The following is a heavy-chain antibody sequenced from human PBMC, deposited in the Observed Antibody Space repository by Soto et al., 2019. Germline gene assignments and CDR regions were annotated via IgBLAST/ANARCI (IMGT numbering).Heavy chain of an antibody. D-gene: IGHD3-3*02. CDR2: IFYGVST. V-gene: IGHV4-39*01. J-gene: IGHJ4*02. CDR1: GSSINSGGYY. Sequence: SETLSLTCTVSGSSINSGGYYWGWIRQPRGKGLEWIGSIFYGVSTYDNPSLKSRVTVSVDTSKNQFSLNLRSVTAADTAFYYCARLPSRHLVDYWGQGTLVTVSS. CDR3: ARLPSRHLVDY.